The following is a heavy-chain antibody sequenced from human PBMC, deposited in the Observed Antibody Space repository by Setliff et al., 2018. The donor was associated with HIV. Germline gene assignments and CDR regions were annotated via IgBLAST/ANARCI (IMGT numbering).Heavy chain of an antibody. D-gene: IGHD3-10*01. CDR1: GSTFANYW. CDR2: IYPGDSDT. V-gene: IGHV5-51*01. CDR3: ARGRRAVFFDS. Sequence: PGESLKISCKGSGSTFANYWIGWVRQMPGKGLEWMGIIYPGDSDTRYSPSFQGQVTISADKSISTAYLQWSSLKASDTAIYYCARGRRAVFFDSWGQGTLVTVSS. J-gene: IGHJ4*02.